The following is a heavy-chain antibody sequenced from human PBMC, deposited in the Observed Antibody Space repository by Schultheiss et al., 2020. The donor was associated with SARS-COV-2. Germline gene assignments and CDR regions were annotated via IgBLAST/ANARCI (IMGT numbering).Heavy chain of an antibody. Sequence: GESLKISFKGSGYSFTSYWIGWVRQMPGKGLEWMGIIYPGDSDTRYSPSFQGQVTISADKSISTAYLQWSSLKASDTAMYYCARSEAIDIVVVAGAFDIWGQGTMVTVSS. CDR2: IYPGDSDT. D-gene: IGHD2-15*01. V-gene: IGHV5-51*01. CDR3: ARSEAIDIVVVAGAFDI. J-gene: IGHJ3*02. CDR1: GYSFTSYW.